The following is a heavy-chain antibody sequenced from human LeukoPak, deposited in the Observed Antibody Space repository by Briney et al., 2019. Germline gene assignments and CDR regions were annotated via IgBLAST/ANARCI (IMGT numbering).Heavy chain of an antibody. Sequence: SETLSLTCTVSGGPISSSFYSCAWIRQSPGKGLEWIGSMSYSGYTYYNPSLKSRVSMSVDASNSQFSLRLRSVTAADTAIYYCARDRSPFYYYFMDVWGKGTTVSVSS. CDR3: ARDRSPFYYYFMDV. CDR2: MSYSGYT. J-gene: IGHJ6*03. CDR1: GGPISSSFYS. D-gene: IGHD2-15*01. V-gene: IGHV4-39*02.